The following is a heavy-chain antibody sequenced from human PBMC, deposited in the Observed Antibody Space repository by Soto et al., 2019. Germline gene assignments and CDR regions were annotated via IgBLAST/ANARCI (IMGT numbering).Heavy chain of an antibody. J-gene: IGHJ6*02. CDR3: AREGVRGMDV. CDR1: GGTFSTYT. D-gene: IGHD3-16*01. CDR2: IIPRSATS. Sequence: GASVKVSCKASGGTFSTYTITWMRQAPGQGLEWMGGIIPRSATSKYSQKFQGRVTITRDTSASTAYMELSSLRSEDTAVYYCAREGVRGMDVWGQGTTVTVSS. V-gene: IGHV1-69*05.